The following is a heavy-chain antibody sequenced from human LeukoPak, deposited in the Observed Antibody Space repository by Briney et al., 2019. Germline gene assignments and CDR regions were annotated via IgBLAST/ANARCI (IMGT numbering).Heavy chain of an antibody. Sequence: GGSLRLSCVASGFTLSGHAMSWVRQAPGKGLEWVSTISGSGDSTSYADSVKGRFTISRDNSRDTLYLQMNSLRAEDTAVYYCAKQVPGFDYWGQGTLVTVSS. CDR3: AKQVPGFDY. CDR2: ISGSGDST. J-gene: IGHJ4*02. CDR1: GFTLSGHA. D-gene: IGHD4/OR15-4a*01. V-gene: IGHV3-23*01.